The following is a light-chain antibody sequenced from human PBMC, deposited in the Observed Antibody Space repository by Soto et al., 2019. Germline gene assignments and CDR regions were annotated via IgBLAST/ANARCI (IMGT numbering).Light chain of an antibody. V-gene: IGLV2-11*01. CDR3: CSYAGSYV. Sequence: QSALTQPRSVSGSPGQSVTISCTGTSSDVGGYNYVSWDQQHPGKAPKLMIYDVSKRPSGVPDRFSGSKSGNTASLTISGLQAEHEADYYCCSYAGSYVFGTGTKLTVL. CDR1: SSDVGGYNY. J-gene: IGLJ1*01. CDR2: DVS.